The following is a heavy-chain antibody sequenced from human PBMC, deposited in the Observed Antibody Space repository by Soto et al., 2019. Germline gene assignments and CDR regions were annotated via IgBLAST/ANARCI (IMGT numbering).Heavy chain of an antibody. V-gene: IGHV4-59*08. CDR3: ATGGGSSPYYFDY. CDR1: GGSISSYY. Sequence: SETLSLTCTVSGGSISSYYWSWIRQPPGKGLEWIGYIYYSGSTKYNPSLKSRVTISVDTSKNQFSLKLSSVTAADTAVYYCATGGGSSPYYFDYWGQGTLVTVSS. J-gene: IGHJ4*02. D-gene: IGHD6-6*01. CDR2: IYYSGST.